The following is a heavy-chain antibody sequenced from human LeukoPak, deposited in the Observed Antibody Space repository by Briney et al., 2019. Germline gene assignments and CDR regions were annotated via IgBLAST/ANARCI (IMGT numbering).Heavy chain of an antibody. V-gene: IGHV3-49*04. Sequence: GGSLRLSCTASGFTFGDYAMSWVRQAPRKGLEWVGFIRSKAYGGTTEYAAAVKGKFTISRDDSKSIAYLQMNSLKTEDTAVYYCTRKGNDFWSGYSGWLDPWGQGTLVTVSS. D-gene: IGHD3-3*01. J-gene: IGHJ5*02. CDR2: IRSKAYGGTT. CDR3: TRKGNDFWSGYSGWLDP. CDR1: GFTFGDYA.